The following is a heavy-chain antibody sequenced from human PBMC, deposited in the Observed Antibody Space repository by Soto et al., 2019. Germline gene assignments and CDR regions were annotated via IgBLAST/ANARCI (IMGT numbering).Heavy chain of an antibody. CDR1: GGSITSGHW. V-gene: IGHV4-4*02. CDR3: ATRETSTGGPV. Sequence: QVQLQESGPGLVESSGTLSLTCAVYGGSITSGHWWTWVRQSPGKGLEWIGEISLNGDINYSLSPQRRVTVSMDMSMTPLSLRLTSVTAADTAVYYCATRETSTGGPVWGPGTMVTVS. CDR2: ISLNGDI. J-gene: IGHJ3*01. D-gene: IGHD2-8*02.